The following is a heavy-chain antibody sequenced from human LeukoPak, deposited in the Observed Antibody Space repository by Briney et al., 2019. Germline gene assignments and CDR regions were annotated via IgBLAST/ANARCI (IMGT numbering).Heavy chain of an antibody. V-gene: IGHV3-7*01. CDR1: GFTFSSYW. Sequence: GGSLRLSCAASGFTFSSYWMSWVRQAPGKGLEWVANIKQDGSEKYYVDSVKGRFTISRDNAKDSLYLQMSSLRAEDTALYYCARGGRKLWYFDLWGRGTLAIVSS. D-gene: IGHD1-26*01. CDR3: ARGGRKLWYFDL. J-gene: IGHJ2*01. CDR2: IKQDGSEK.